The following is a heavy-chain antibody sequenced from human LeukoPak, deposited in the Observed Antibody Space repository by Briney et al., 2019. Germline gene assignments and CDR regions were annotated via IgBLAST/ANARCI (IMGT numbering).Heavy chain of an antibody. Sequence: GGSLRLSCAASGFILSNYWMSWVRQAPGKGLEWVTNIKSDGSEINYVDSVKGRFTISRDNAKNSLYLQMNSLRAEDTAVYYCARDRWELLSNSYHYCGLDVWGQGTTVTVSS. CDR1: GFILSNYW. J-gene: IGHJ6*02. CDR3: ARDRWELLSNSYHYCGLDV. D-gene: IGHD2-15*01. CDR2: IKSDGSEI. V-gene: IGHV3-7*01.